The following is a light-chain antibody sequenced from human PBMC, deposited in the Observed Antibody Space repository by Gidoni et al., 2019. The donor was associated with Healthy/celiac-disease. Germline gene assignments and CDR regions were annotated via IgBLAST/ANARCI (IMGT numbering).Light chain of an antibody. V-gene: IGKV3-11*01. J-gene: IGKJ1*01. Sequence: ELVLTQSPATLSLSPGESATLACRASQSVSSYLAWYQQKPGQAPRLLIYDASNRATGIPARFSGSGSGTDFTLTISSLEPEDFAVYYCQQRASGPPWTFGQGTKVEIK. CDR1: QSVSSY. CDR3: QQRASGPPWT. CDR2: DAS.